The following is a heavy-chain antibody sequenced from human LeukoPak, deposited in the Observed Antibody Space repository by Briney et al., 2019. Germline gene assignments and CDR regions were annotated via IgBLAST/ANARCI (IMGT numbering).Heavy chain of an antibody. J-gene: IGHJ4*02. CDR1: GFTFDDYA. CDR3: AKDIGLGNHYFDY. CDR2: ISWNSGSI. V-gene: IGHV3-9*01. D-gene: IGHD7-27*01. Sequence: PGRSLRLSCAASGFTFDDYAMHWVRQAPGKGLEWVSGISWNSGSIGYADSVKGRFTISRDNAKDSLYLQMNSLRAEDTALYYCAKDIGLGNHYFDYWGQGTLVTVSS.